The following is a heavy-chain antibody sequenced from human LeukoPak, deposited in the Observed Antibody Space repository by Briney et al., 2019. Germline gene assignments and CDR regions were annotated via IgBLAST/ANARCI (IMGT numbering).Heavy chain of an antibody. J-gene: IGHJ4*02. CDR3: ARGPDILTGAELNY. V-gene: IGHV3-21*01. D-gene: IGHD3-9*01. CDR1: GFTFSSYS. Sequence: GGSLRLSCAASGFTFSSYSMNWVRRAPGKGLEWVSSISSSSSYIYYADSVKGRFTISRDNAKNSLYLQMNSLRAEDTAVYYCARGPDILTGAELNYWGQGTLVTVSS. CDR2: ISSSSSYI.